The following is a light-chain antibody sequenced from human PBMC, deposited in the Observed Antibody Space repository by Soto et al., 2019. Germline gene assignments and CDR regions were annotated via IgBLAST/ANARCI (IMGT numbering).Light chain of an antibody. Sequence: EIVMTQSPATLSVSPGERATLSCRASQSVSSNLAWYQQKPGQAPRLLIYGASTRATGIPARFSGSGSGTEFTLTISSLQSEDFAVYYCQQYNNWQRAMYTFGQGTKLEIK. CDR1: QSVSSN. J-gene: IGKJ2*01. V-gene: IGKV3-15*01. CDR2: GAS. CDR3: QQYNNWQRAMYT.